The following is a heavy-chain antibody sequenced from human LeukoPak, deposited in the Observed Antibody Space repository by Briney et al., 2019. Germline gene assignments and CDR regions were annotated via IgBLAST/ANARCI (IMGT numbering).Heavy chain of an antibody. V-gene: IGHV4-30-4*01. CDR1: GGSISSGDYY. J-gene: IGHJ6*02. CDR3: ASSTARWDYYYGMDV. Sequence: SETLSLTCTVSGGSISSGDYYWSWIRQPPGKGLEWIGYIYYSGSTYYNPSLKSRVTISVDTSKNQFSLKLSSVTAADTAVYYCASSTARWDYYYGMDVWGQGTTVTVSS. CDR2: IYYSGST. D-gene: IGHD4-23*01.